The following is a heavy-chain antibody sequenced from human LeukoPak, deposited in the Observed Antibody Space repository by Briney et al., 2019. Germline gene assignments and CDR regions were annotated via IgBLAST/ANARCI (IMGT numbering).Heavy chain of an antibody. CDR2: INSDGSST. CDR1: GFTFSSYW. J-gene: IGHJ5*02. V-gene: IGHV3-74*01. D-gene: IGHD6-6*01. Sequence: PGGSLRLSCAASGFTFSSYWMHWVRQAPGKGLVWVSRINSDGSSTSYADSVKGRFTISRDIAKNTLYLQMNSLRAEDTAVYYCARERIAAHNWFDPWGQGTLVTVSS. CDR3: ARERIAAHNWFDP.